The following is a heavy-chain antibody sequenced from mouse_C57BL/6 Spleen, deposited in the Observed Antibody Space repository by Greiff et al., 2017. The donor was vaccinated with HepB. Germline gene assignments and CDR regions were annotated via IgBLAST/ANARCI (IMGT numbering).Heavy chain of an antibody. V-gene: IGHV7-3*01. CDR2: IRNKANGYTT. Sequence: EVKLVESGGGLVQPGGSLSLSCAASGFTFTDYYMSWVRQPPGKALEWLGFIRNKANGYTTEYSASVKGRFTISRDISQSILYLQMNALRAEDSATYYCARGAITTVVATGVDYWGQGTTLTVSS. D-gene: IGHD1-1*01. CDR3: ARGAITTVVATGVDY. CDR1: GFTFTDYY. J-gene: IGHJ2*01.